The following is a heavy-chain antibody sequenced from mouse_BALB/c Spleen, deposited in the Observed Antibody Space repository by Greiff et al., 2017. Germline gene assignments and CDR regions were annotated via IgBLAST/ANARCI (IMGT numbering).Heavy chain of an antibody. CDR2: ISSGGSYT. J-gene: IGHJ4*01. V-gene: IGHV5-6*01. CDR1: GFTFSSYG. CDR3: ARHKGDY. Sequence: EVKLMESGGDLVKPGGSLKLSCAASGFTFSSYGMSWVRQTPDKRLEWVATISSGGSYTYYPDSVKGRFTISRDNAKNTLYLQMGSLESEDTAMYYCARHKGDYWGQGTSVTVSS.